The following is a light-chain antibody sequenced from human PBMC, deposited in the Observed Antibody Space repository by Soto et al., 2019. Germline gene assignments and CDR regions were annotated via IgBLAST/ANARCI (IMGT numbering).Light chain of an antibody. V-gene: IGLV1-44*01. CDR3: AAWDDSLHVYV. CDR1: SSNIGSNN. Sequence: QSVLTQPPSASGTPGHRVTIPCSVSSSNIGSNNVNWYQQLPETAPKRVIYRNIQRPSAVPDRFSGSKSGTSASLAISGLLSDDEAGYYCAAWDDSLHVYVFGAGTKVTVL. CDR2: RNI. J-gene: IGLJ1*01.